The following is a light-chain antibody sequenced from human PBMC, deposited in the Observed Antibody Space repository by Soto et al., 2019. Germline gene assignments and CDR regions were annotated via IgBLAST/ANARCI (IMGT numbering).Light chain of an antibody. CDR3: SSYTSSSTRV. V-gene: IGLV2-14*01. CDR2: EVS. Sequence: QSALTQPASVSGSPGQSITISCTGTSSDVGGYNYVSWYQQHPGKAPKLMIYEVSNRPSGVSNRCSGSKSGNKASLTISGLQAEDAADYYCSSYTSSSTRVFGGGTKLTVL. CDR1: SSDVGGYNY. J-gene: IGLJ3*02.